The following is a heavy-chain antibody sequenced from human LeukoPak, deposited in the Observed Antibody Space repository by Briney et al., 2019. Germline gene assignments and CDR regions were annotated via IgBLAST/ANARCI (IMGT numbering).Heavy chain of an antibody. CDR1: GYTFTGYY. J-gene: IGHJ6*02. CDR3: ARGRRITIFGVVIKVAFGMDV. V-gene: IGHV1-2*02. Sequence: ASVKVSCKASGYTFTGYYMHWVRQAPGQGLEWMGWINPNSGGTNYAQKFQGRVTMTRDTYISTAYMELSRLRSDDTAVYYCARGRRITIFGVVIKVAFGMDVWGQGTTVTVSS. CDR2: INPNSGGT. D-gene: IGHD3-3*01.